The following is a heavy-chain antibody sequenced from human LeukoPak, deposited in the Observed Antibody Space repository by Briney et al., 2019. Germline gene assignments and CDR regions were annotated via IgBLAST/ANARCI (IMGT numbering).Heavy chain of an antibody. V-gene: IGHV4-34*09. Sequence: SETLSLTCAVYGGSFSGYYWSWIRQPPGKGLEWIGEINHSGSTNYNPSLKSRVTISVDTSKNQFSLKLSSVTAADTAVYYCARAEDSSGYPDYWGQGTLVTVSS. CDR3: ARAEDSSGYPDY. D-gene: IGHD3-22*01. CDR1: GGSFSGYY. CDR2: INHSGST. J-gene: IGHJ4*02.